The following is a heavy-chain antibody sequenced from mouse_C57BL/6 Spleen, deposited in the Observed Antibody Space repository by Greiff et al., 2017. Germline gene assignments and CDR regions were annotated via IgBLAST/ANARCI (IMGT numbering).Heavy chain of an antibody. CDR2: ISSGSSTI. Sequence: EVQVVESGGGLVKPGGSLKLSCAASGFTFSDYGMHWVRQAPEKGLEWVAYISSGSSTIYYADTVKGRFTISRDHAKTTQFLQMTSLRSEDTARYYCARRGYDGYSLDYWGQGTTLTVSS. J-gene: IGHJ2*01. V-gene: IGHV5-17*01. CDR1: GFTFSDYG. D-gene: IGHD2-3*01. CDR3: ARRGYDGYSLDY.